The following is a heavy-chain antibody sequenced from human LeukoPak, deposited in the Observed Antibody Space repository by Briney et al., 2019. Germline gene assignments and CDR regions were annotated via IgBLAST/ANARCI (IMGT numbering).Heavy chain of an antibody. Sequence: SETLSLTCTVSGGSISSYYWSWIRQPPGKGLEWIGYIYYSGNTNYNPSLKSRVTISVDTSKNQFSLKLSSVTAADTAVYYCARGTVTTSDAFDIWGQGTMVTVSS. CDR1: GGSISSYY. CDR3: ARGTVTTSDAFDI. J-gene: IGHJ3*02. D-gene: IGHD4-17*01. V-gene: IGHV4-59*01. CDR2: IYYSGNT.